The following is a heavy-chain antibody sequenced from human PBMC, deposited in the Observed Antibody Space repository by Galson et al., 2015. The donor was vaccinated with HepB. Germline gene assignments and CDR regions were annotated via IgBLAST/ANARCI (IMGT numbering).Heavy chain of an antibody. CDR2: IIPFLDKA. J-gene: IGHJ4*02. CDR3: ATRGDYSSGWYGGD. Sequence: SVKVSCKASGGTFSSYTFSWVRQAPGQGLEWMGRIIPFLDKATYAQKFQGRVTITADKSTSTAYMELSRLRSDDTAVYYCATRGDYSSGWYGGDWGQGTLVTVSS. D-gene: IGHD6-19*01. V-gene: IGHV1-69*02. CDR1: GGTFSSYT.